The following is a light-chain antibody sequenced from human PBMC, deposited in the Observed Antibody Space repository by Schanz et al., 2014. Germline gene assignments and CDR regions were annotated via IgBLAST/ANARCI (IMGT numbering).Light chain of an antibody. V-gene: IGKV3-15*01. J-gene: IGKJ1*01. CDR2: GAS. CDR3: QQFGPSPRT. CDR1: QPVISK. Sequence: EILMTQSPATLSVSPGERATLSCRASQPVISKLAWYQQKPGQAPRLLIYGASTRATDIPARFSGSGSGKEFPLTISSLQSEDLGVYYCQQFGPSPRTFGQGNKVQRK.